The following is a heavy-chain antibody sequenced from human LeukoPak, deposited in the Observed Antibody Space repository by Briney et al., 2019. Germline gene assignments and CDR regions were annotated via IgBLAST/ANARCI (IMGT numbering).Heavy chain of an antibody. D-gene: IGHD6-19*01. CDR3: ARSVHSSGPFDY. V-gene: IGHV1-69*04. CDR1: GGTFSSYA. J-gene: IGHJ4*02. CDR2: IIPILGIA. Sequence: ASVKVSCKASGGTFSSYAIRWVRQAPGQGLEWMGRIIPILGIANYAQKFQGRVTITADKSTSTAYMELSSLRSEDTAVYYCARSVHSSGPFDYWGQGTLVTVSS.